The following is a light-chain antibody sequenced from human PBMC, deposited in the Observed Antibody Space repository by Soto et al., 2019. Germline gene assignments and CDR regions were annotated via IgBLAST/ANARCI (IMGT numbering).Light chain of an antibody. CDR1: SSNIGKNT. V-gene: IGLV1-44*01. CDR3: AAWDAGLNGHV. J-gene: IGLJ1*01. Sequence: QSVLTQPPSASVTPGQRVTISCSGSSSNIGKNTVNWFQQFPGSAPKPLIYTNDQRPSGVPDRFPGSKSGTSASLAISGLQSEDEADYYCAAWDAGLNGHVFGTGTKVTVL. CDR2: TND.